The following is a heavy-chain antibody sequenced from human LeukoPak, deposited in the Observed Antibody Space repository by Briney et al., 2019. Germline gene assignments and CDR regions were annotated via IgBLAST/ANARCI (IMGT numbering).Heavy chain of an antibody. V-gene: IGHV4-39*01. CDR1: GGSISSSSYY. J-gene: IGHJ4*02. CDR2: IYYSGST. CDR3: AIGSGSDDY. D-gene: IGHD3-10*01. Sequence: SETLSLTCTVSGGSISSSSYYWGWIRQPPGKGLEWIGSIYYSGSTYYKPSLKSRVTISVDTPKNQFSLKLSSVTAADTAVYYCAIGSGSDDYWGQGTLVTVSS.